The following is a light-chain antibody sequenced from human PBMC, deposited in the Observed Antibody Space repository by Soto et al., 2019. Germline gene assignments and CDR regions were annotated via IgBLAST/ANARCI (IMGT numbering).Light chain of an antibody. CDR3: SSYTSSSTPYV. V-gene: IGLV2-14*01. Sequence: QSALTQPASVSGSLGQSITISCTGSSSDVGGYNYVSWYQQHPGQVPKLLIHEVTNRPSGVSDRFSGSKSANTASLTISGLQAEDEAHYYCSSYTSSSTPYVFGTGTKLTVL. CDR2: EVT. J-gene: IGLJ1*01. CDR1: SSDVGGYNY.